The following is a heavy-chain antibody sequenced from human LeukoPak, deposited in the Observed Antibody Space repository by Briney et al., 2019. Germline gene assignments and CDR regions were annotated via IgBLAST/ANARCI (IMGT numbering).Heavy chain of an antibody. CDR1: GGSISSYY. CDR3: ARHADCGGDCYGANWFDP. J-gene: IGHJ5*02. CDR2: IYYSGST. V-gene: IGHV4-59*08. Sequence: SGTLSLTCTVSGGSISSYYWSWIRQPPGKGLEWIAYIYYSGSTNYNPSLKSRVTISVDTSKNQFSLKLSSVTAADTAVYYCARHADCGGDCYGANWFDPWGQGTPVTVSS. D-gene: IGHD2-21*02.